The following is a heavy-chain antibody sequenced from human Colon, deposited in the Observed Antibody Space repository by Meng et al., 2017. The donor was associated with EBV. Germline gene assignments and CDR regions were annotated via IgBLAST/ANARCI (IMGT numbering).Heavy chain of an antibody. J-gene: IGHJ4*02. CDR3: ARQAPYYFDSSGRFDY. D-gene: IGHD3-22*01. V-gene: IGHV4-4*02. Sequence: QVQLQELGPGLVKPSQXRSLTCTVSGDSISSDYFWSWIRQPPGKGLEWIGEINHSGSTNYNPSLKSRVTISVDTSKNQFSLKMRSVTAADTAVYYCARQAPYYFDSSGRFDYWGQGTLVTVSS. CDR1: GDSISSDYF. CDR2: INHSGST.